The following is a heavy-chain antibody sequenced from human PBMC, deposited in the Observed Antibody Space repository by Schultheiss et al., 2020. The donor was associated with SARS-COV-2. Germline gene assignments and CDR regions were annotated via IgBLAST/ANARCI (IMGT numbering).Heavy chain of an antibody. D-gene: IGHD2-21*01. CDR3: AKVPVVVVIGGAFDI. Sequence: GGSLRLSCAASGFTFSDYYMSWVRQAPGKGLEWVSAISGSGGSTYYADSVKGRFTISRDNSKNTLYLQMNSLRAEDTAVYYCAKVPVVVVIGGAFDIWGQGTMVTVSS. J-gene: IGHJ3*02. V-gene: IGHV3-23*01. CDR2: ISGSGGST. CDR1: GFTFSDYY.